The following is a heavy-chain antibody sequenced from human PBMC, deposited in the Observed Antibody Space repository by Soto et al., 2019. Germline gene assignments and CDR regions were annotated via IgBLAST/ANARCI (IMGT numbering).Heavy chain of an antibody. J-gene: IGHJ6*02. V-gene: IGHV1-46*01. CDR3: ASYCEGLESSTSLVYYYYGMDV. D-gene: IGHD6-6*01. CDR2: INPSGGST. CDR1: GYTFTSYY. Sequence: GASVKVSCKASGYTFTSYYMHWVRQAPGQGLEWMGIINPSGGSTSYAQKFQGRVTMTRDTSTSTVYMELSSMRSEDTAVYYCASYCEGLESSTSLVYYYYGMDVWGQGTTVTVSS.